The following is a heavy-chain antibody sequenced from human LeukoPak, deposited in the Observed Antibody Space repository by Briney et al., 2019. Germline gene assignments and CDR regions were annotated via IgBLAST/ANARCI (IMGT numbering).Heavy chain of an antibody. J-gene: IGHJ4*02. D-gene: IGHD2-15*01. CDR1: GFTFSRYS. V-gene: IGHV3-21*01. CDR2: ISSGSSFM. CDR3: ARQGSAYYFDF. Sequence: GGSLRLSCAASGFTFSRYSMNWVRQAPGQGLEWVSSISSGSSFMYYADSVKGRFTISRDNSKNTLYLQMNSLRAEDTAVYYCARQGSAYYFDFWGQGLLVTVSS.